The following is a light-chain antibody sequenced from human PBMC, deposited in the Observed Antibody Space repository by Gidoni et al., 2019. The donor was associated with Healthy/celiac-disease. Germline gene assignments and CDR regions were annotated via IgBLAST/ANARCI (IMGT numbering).Light chain of an antibody. Sequence: DIQMTQSPSSLSASVGERVTITCRASQSISSYLNWYQQKPGKDPKLLIYAAASLQSGVPSRFSGSGAGTDFTRTISSLQPEDFATYYCQQSYSTWYTFGQGTKLEIK. CDR1: QSISSY. CDR3: QQSYSTWYT. J-gene: IGKJ2*01. CDR2: AAA. V-gene: IGKV1-39*01.